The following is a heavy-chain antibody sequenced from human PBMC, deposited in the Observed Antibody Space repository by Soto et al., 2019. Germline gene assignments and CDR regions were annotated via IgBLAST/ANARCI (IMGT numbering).Heavy chain of an antibody. J-gene: IGHJ4*02. CDR1: GFTFSSFG. CDR3: AKWPGGFDY. CDR2: ISYDGSYK. V-gene: IGHV3-30*18. Sequence: GRSLRLSCAASGFTFSSFGMHWVRQAPGKGLEWVAVISYDGSYKYYADSVKGRFTISRDNSKNTLYLQMNSLRAEDTAVYYCAKWPGGFDYWGQGTLVTVSS.